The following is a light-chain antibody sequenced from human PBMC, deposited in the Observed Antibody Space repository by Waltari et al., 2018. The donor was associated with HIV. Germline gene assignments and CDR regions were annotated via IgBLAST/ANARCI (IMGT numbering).Light chain of an antibody. V-gene: IGLV2-14*01. CDR2: EVT. Sequence: QSALTQPASVSGSPGQSITISCTGTNSDVGGYNFVSWYHQHPGKAPKLMIYEVTNRPSGLSNRVSGSKSGNTASLTISGLQAEDEADYYCTSYTSNNTLMFGGGTKVTVL. CDR1: NSDVGGYNF. CDR3: TSYTSNNTLM. J-gene: IGLJ3*02.